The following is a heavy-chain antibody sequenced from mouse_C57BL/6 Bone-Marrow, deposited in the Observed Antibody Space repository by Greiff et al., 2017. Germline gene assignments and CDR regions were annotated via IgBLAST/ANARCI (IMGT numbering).Heavy chain of an antibody. Sequence: DVHLVESEGGLVQPGSSMKLSCTASGFTFSDYYMAWVRQVPEKGLEWVANINYDGSSTYYLDSLKSRFIISRDNAKNILYLQMSSLKSEDTATYYCARGEATVVATDWYFDVWGTGTTVTVSS. CDR3: ARGEATVVATDWYFDV. J-gene: IGHJ1*03. CDR2: INYDGSST. CDR1: GFTFSDYY. V-gene: IGHV5-16*01. D-gene: IGHD1-1*01.